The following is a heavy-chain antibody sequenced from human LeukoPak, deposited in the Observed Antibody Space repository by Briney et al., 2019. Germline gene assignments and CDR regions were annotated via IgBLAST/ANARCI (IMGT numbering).Heavy chain of an antibody. CDR1: GFNFDDYA. J-gene: IGHJ6*03. CDR3: DSDVICTSARCSWGGNYYYYLDV. V-gene: IGHV3-9*01. D-gene: IGHD3-16*01. Sequence: GGSLRLSCAASGFNFDDYAMHWVRQAPGKGLEWVSGISGDSANVVLSDSVKGRFTISRDNAKNSLYLQMNSLRPEDTALYYGDSDVICTSARCSWGGNYYYYLDVWGKGTTVTVSS. CDR2: ISGDSANV.